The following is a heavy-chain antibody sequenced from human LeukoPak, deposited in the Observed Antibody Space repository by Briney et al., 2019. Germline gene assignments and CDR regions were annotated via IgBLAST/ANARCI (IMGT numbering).Heavy chain of an antibody. CDR3: AKDLGSYCGGDCYSEFDY. D-gene: IGHD2-21*02. J-gene: IGHJ4*02. CDR2: ISGSGGGT. Sequence: GGSLRLSCAASGFTFSSYAMSWVRQAPGKGLQWVSAISGSGGGTYYADSVKGRFTISRDNSENTLYLQMNSLRAEDTAVYHCAKDLGSYCGGDCYSEFDYWGQGTLVTVPS. V-gene: IGHV3-23*01. CDR1: GFTFSSYA.